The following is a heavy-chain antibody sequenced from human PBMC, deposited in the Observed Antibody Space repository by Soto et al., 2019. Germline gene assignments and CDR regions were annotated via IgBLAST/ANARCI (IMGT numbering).Heavy chain of an antibody. Sequence: PGGSLRLSCEASRFSLSTYWMYWVRQAPGKGLMWVSRINSDGGIINYADSVKGRFTISRDNAKNTLYLQMNSLRTDDTAVYYCARDLGKYDRHYFGNWGQGTLVTAPQ. CDR2: INSDGGII. CDR3: ARDLGKYDRHYFGN. J-gene: IGHJ4*02. CDR1: RFSLSTYW. D-gene: IGHD3-9*01. V-gene: IGHV3-74*01.